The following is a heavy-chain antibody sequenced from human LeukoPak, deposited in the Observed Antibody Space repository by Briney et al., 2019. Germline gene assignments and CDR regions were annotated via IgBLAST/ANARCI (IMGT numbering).Heavy chain of an antibody. J-gene: IGHJ3*01. CDR2: INADSGDT. D-gene: IGHD2-2*01. CDR3: ARDQGDYYCTSTTCPGGAFDF. V-gene: IGHV1-2*02. Sequence: GASVKVSCKASGYSFTGYYLNWVRQAPGQGLEWMGWINADSGDTKYAQKFQGRVTVTRDTSISTAYMELSSLMSDDMAVYFCARDQGDYYCTSTTCPGGAFDFWGQGTMVTVSS. CDR1: GYSFTGYY.